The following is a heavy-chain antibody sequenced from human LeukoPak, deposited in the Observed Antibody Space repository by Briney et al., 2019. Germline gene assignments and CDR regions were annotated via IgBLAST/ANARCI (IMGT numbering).Heavy chain of an antibody. CDR3: VKVHIVATIGWFDP. D-gene: IGHD5-12*01. Sequence: PGGSLRLSCAASGFTFSSYAMSWVRQAPGKGLEWVSTISVSDAGTYYADSVTGRFTISRDNSKNTLYLQMNSLRAGDTALYYCVKVHIVATIGWFDPWGQGTLVTVSS. CDR1: GFTFSSYA. J-gene: IGHJ5*02. CDR2: ISVSDAGT. V-gene: IGHV3-23*01.